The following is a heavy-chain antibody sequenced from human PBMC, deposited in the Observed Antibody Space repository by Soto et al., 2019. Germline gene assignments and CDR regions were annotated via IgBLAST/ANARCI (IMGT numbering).Heavy chain of an antibody. CDR1: GGSISSGDYY. CDR2: IYYSGST. CDR3: ARGGVVVPAAMPL. D-gene: IGHD2-2*01. V-gene: IGHV4-30-4*01. Sequence: SETLSLTCTVSGGSISSGDYYWSWIRQPPGKGLEWIGYIYYSGSTYYNPSLKSRVTISVDTSKNQFSLKLSSVTAADTAVYYCARGGVVVPAAMPLWGQGTLVTAPQ. J-gene: IGHJ4*02.